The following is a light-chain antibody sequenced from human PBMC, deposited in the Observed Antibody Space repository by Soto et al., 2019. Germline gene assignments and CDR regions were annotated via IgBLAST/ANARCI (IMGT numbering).Light chain of an antibody. CDR1: QSVSGY. V-gene: IGKV3-11*01. Sequence: IVMTHSPTTLSRSPGEKGTLSFRASQSVSGYLAWYQQKPGQAPRLLIYDASKRATGIPARFSGSGFGTDFTLTISSLEPEDFAVYYCQQRSKWRTFGQGTKVDI. CDR3: QQRSKWRT. J-gene: IGKJ1*01. CDR2: DAS.